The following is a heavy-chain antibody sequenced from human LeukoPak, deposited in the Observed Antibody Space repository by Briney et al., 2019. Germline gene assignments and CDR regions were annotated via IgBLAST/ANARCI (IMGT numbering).Heavy chain of an antibody. CDR2: IYYSGTT. CDR1: GGSVSSSTYD. CDR3: VRRVLSFSRPSNFDY. V-gene: IGHV4-39*01. Sequence: SETLSLTCSVSGGSVSSSTYDWGWIRQPPGKGLEWIGNIYYSGTTYYNPSLKSRVTISIYTSKKQFSLKLTSVTAADTAVYYCVRRVLSFSRPSNFDYWGQGILVTLSS. J-gene: IGHJ4*02. D-gene: IGHD2-2*01.